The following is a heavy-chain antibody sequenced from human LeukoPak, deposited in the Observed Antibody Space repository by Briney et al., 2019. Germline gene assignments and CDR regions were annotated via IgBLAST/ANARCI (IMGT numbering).Heavy chain of an antibody. D-gene: IGHD2-15*01. V-gene: IGHV3-11*06. CDR1: GFIFSDYY. CDR2: ISSSGSYT. J-gene: IGHJ4*02. Sequence: GGSLRLSCAASGFIFSDYYMSWIRQSPGKGLEWVSYISSSGSYTNYADSVKGRFTISRDNSKNALYLQMSSLRAEDTALYYCARDRFGYCSGGTCYYPMYYFDFWGQGTLVTVSS. CDR3: ARDRFGYCSGGTCYYPMYYFDF.